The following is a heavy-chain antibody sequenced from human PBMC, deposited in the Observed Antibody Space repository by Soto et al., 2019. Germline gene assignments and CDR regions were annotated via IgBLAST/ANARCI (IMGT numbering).Heavy chain of an antibody. Sequence: ASVKVSCTASGYTFTSYDINWVRAAPGQGLEWMGWMNPIIGNTDYAQKFQGRVTMTTDESTSTAYMELSSLRSEDTAVYYCAKQGTWYYYDSSGYYQFDYWGQGTLVTVSP. CDR1: GYTFTSYD. J-gene: IGHJ4*02. CDR2: MNPIIGNT. D-gene: IGHD3-22*01. CDR3: AKQGTWYYYDSSGYYQFDY. V-gene: IGHV1-8*02.